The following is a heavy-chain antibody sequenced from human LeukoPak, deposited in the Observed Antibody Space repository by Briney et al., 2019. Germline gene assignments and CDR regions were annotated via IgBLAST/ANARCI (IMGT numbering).Heavy chain of an antibody. CDR2: INSDGSST. V-gene: IGHV3-74*01. D-gene: IGHD6-19*01. CDR3: ARVASDSSGWYHFDY. Sequence: GGSLRLSCAASGFSFSDYGMHWVRQAPGKGLVWVSRINSDGSSTSYADSVKGRFTISRDNSKNTLYLQMNSLRTEDTAVYYCARVASDSSGWYHFDYWGQGTLVTVSS. CDR1: GFSFSDYG. J-gene: IGHJ4*02.